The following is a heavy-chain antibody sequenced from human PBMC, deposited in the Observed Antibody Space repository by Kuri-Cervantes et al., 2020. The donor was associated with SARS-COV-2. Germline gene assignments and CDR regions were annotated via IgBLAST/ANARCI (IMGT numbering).Heavy chain of an antibody. CDR2: IYPGDSDT. CDR1: GYSFTSYW. D-gene: IGHD4-11*01. V-gene: IGHV5-51*01. J-gene: IGHJ4*02. Sequence: GGSLRLSCKGSGYSFTSYWIGWVRQMPGKGLEWMGIIYPGDSDTRYSPSFHGQVTISADKSISTAYLQWSSLKASDTAMYYCARLGSYSNYDLDYWGQGNPVPVSS. CDR3: ARLGSYSNYDLDY.